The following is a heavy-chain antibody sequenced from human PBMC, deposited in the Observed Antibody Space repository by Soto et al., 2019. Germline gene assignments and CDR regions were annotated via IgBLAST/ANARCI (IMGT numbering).Heavy chain of an antibody. D-gene: IGHD3-10*01. CDR3: AKNNLFGSGTKDY. J-gene: IGHJ4*02. Sequence: EVQLLESGGGLVQGGESLRLSWPASGFTVSNYPMSWFRQVPGKGLEWVSSISASGGSTDYADSVRGRSTISRDNSKNTLYLQMNILRAEDTAVYYCAKNNLFGSGTKDYWGQGTLVTVSS. CDR2: ISASGGST. CDR1: GFTVSNYP. V-gene: IGHV3-23*01.